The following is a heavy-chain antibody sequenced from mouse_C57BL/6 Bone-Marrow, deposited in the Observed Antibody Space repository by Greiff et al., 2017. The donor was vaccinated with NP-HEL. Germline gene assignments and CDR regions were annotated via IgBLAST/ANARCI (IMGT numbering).Heavy chain of an antibody. V-gene: IGHV5-6*02. J-gene: IGHJ2*01. CDR2: ISSGGSYT. CDR3: ARRGLYYGKDFDY. Sequence: DVHLVESGGDLVKPGGSLKLSCAASGFTFSSYGMSWVRQTPDKRLEWVATISSGGSYTYYPDSVKGRFTISRDNAKNTLYLQMSSLKSEDTAMYYCARRGLYYGKDFDYWGQGTTLTVSS. CDR1: GFTFSSYG. D-gene: IGHD1-1*01.